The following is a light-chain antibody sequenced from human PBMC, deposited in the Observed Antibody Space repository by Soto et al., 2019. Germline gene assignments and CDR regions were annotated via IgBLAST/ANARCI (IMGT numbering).Light chain of an antibody. CDR2: GXX. V-gene: IGLV2-23*01. J-gene: IGLJ1*01. CDR1: SSDVGSYNL. CDR3: CSYATDSTYV. Sequence: QSVLTQFASVSGSPGQSITISCTGTSSDVGSYNLVSWYQHDPCKIPKLMIYGXXXXXSWXXXGFSGSKSGNTASLTISGLQAEDEADYYCCSYATDSTYVFGTGTKVTVL.